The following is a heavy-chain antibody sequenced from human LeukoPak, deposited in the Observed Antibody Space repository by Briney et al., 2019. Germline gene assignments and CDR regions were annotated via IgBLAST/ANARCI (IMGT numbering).Heavy chain of an antibody. Sequence: SETLSLTCTVSGGSISNSSSYWGWIRQPPGKGLEWIGSIYYSGSTYYNPSLKSRVTISVDTSKNQFSLKLSSVTAADTAVYYCARHSPVGIFYFDYWGQGALVTVSS. V-gene: IGHV4-39*01. D-gene: IGHD1-26*01. CDR1: GGSISNSSSY. J-gene: IGHJ4*02. CDR3: ARHSPVGIFYFDY. CDR2: IYYSGST.